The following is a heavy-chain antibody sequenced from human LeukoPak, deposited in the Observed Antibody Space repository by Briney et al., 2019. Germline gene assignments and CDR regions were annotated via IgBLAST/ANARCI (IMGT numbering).Heavy chain of an antibody. CDR1: RFIFSSYW. CDR2: INQDGSDK. CDR3: ARDGSFWSGLHAFDL. Sequence: PGGSLRLSCATSRFIFSSYWMTWVRRTPGKGLEWVASINQDGSDKYYVDSVKGRFTISRDNAKKSLYLEMSSLRAEDTAVYYCARDGSFWSGLHAFDLWGQGTVVTVSS. V-gene: IGHV3-7*01. D-gene: IGHD3-3*01. J-gene: IGHJ3*01.